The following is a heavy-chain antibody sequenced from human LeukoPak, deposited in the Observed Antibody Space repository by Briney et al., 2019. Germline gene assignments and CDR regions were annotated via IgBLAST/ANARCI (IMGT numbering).Heavy chain of an antibody. Sequence: TGGSLRLSCAASGFTFSSYGMHWVRQAPGKGLEWVAVIWYDGSNKYYADSVKGRFTISRDNSKNTLYLQINSLRAEDTAVYYCARDYGSGRDKYYFDYWGQGTLVTVSS. D-gene: IGHD3-10*01. J-gene: IGHJ4*02. CDR3: ARDYGSGRDKYYFDY. CDR2: IWYDGSNK. CDR1: GFTFSSYG. V-gene: IGHV3-33*01.